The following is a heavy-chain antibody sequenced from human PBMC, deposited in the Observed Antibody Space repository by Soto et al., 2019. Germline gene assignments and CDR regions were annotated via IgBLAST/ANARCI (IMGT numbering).Heavy chain of an antibody. CDR1: GGSITSSY. D-gene: IGHD5-12*01. V-gene: IGHV4-59*01. CDR2: IYDTGISGYTPST. CDR3: TRDLDIGHRGYGQSNV. Sequence: LSLTCTVSGGSITSSYWSWIRRPPGKGLEWIAYIYDTGISGYTPSTSYNPSLKSRVTMSVDTSKSQFSLKLTSVTAADTAVYYCTRDLDIGHRGYGQSNVWGQGKTVTVSS. J-gene: IGHJ6*02.